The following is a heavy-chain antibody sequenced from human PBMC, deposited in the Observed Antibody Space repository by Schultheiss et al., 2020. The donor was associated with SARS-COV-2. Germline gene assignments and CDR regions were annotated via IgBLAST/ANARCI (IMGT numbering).Heavy chain of an antibody. J-gene: IGHJ1*01. V-gene: IGHV4-59*01. D-gene: IGHD6-13*01. CDR2: IYYSGST. Sequence: SETLSLTCSVSGASISSYYWTWLRQPPGKGLEWIGYIYYSGSTNYNPSLKSRVTISVDTSKNQFSLKLSSVTAADTAVYYCARDGGIAGYHWGQGTLVTVSS. CDR3: ARDGGIAGYH. CDR1: GASISSYY.